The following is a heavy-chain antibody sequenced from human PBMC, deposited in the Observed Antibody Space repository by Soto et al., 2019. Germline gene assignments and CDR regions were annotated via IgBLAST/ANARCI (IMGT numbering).Heavy chain of an antibody. J-gene: IGHJ4*02. CDR1: GYTFTSYY. CDR2: ISPSGGST. D-gene: IGHD6-13*01. Sequence: ASVKVSCKASGYTFTSYYMHWVRQAPGQGLEWMGIISPSGGSTSYAQKFQGRVTMTRDTSTSTVYMELSSLRSEDTAVYYCARAGGPIAAAGTGFDYWGQGTLVTVSS. V-gene: IGHV1-46*01. CDR3: ARAGGPIAAAGTGFDY.